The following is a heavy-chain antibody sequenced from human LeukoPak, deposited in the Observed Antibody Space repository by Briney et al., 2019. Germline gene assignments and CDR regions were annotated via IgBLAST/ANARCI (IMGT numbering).Heavy chain of an antibody. CDR2: IDPGDSDT. Sequence: GESLKISCMGSGYSFTNYWIAWVRQMPGKGLEWMGIIDPGDSDTRYSPSFQGQVTISADTSFSTAYLQCNSLKASDTAMYYCARGEVPAAIDYWGQGTLVTVSS. CDR3: ARGEVPAAIDY. V-gene: IGHV5-51*01. J-gene: IGHJ4*02. CDR1: GYSFTNYW. D-gene: IGHD2-2*01.